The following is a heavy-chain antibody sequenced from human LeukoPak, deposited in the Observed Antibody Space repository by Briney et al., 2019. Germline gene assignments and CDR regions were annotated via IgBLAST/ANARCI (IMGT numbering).Heavy chain of an antibody. J-gene: IGHJ4*02. CDR2: INHSGST. V-gene: IGHV4-34*01. D-gene: IGHD1-26*01. CDR1: GGSFSGYY. Sequence: PSETLSLTCAVYGGSFSGYYWSWIRQPPGKGLEWIGEINHSGSTNYNPSLKSRVTISVDTSKNQFSLKLSSVTAADTAVYYCARATYRTGGYWGQGTLVTVSS. CDR3: ARATYRTGGY.